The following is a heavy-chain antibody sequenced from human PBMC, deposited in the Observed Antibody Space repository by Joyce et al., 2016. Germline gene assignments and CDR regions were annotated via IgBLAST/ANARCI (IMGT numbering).Heavy chain of an antibody. CDR1: GASINSYY. V-gene: IGHV4-59*01. CDR3: ARGGGVHNSDAEYFQH. CDR2: IYYSGST. D-gene: IGHD3-16*01. Sequence: QVQLQGSGPGLVKPSEPLSLTCTVSGASINSYYWNWIRQPPGKGLGWIGHIYYSGSTNYNPSLKSRVTISVDTSKNQFSLNLRSVTAADTAVYYCARGGGVHNSDAEYFQHWGQGTLVTVSS. J-gene: IGHJ1*01.